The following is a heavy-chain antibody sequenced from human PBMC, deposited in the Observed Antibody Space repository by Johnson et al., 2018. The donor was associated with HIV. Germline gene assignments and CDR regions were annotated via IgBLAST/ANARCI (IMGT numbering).Heavy chain of an antibody. CDR1: GLIVSNNY. Sequence: VQLVESGGGLVQPGGSLRLSCAASGLIVSNNYMSWVRQAPGKGLEWVSVIYSGGSTHYADSVKGRFTISRDNAKNSLYLLMNSLRAEDTAVYYCARTGSDSGSYYSDAFDSWGKGTMVTVSS. CDR2: IYSGGST. J-gene: IGHJ3*02. D-gene: IGHD1-26*01. CDR3: ARTGSDSGSYYSDAFDS. V-gene: IGHV3-66*01.